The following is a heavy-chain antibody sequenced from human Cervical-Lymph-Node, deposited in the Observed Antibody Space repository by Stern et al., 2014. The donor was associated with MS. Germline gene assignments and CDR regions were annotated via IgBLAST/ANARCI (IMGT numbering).Heavy chain of an antibody. Sequence: VQMGQSGPEVKKPGESLKISWSGSGYNFTTYWIGWARQMPGKGLEWMGIIYPGDSDTRYSPPYQGQVTIAVDKSISPAYLQWNSLKASDPAMYYCARVFGSAVPDFWGRGALVTVSS. V-gene: IGHV5-51*01. CDR3: ARVFGSAVPDF. CDR2: IYPGDSDT. J-gene: IGHJ4*02. D-gene: IGHD6-25*01. CDR1: GYNFTTYW.